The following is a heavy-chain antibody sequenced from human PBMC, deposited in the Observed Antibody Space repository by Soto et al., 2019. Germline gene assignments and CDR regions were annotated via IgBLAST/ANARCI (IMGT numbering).Heavy chain of an antibody. Sequence: GGSLRLSCAASGFTFSSYGMHWVRQVPDKGLEWVADISYDGSNKYYADSVKGRFTISRDNSKNTLYLQMNSLRAEDTAVYYCAKCREDFWSGRLYYFDFWGQGTLVTVSS. CDR2: ISYDGSNK. D-gene: IGHD3-3*01. CDR1: GFTFSSYG. V-gene: IGHV3-30*18. J-gene: IGHJ4*02. CDR3: AKCREDFWSGRLYYFDF.